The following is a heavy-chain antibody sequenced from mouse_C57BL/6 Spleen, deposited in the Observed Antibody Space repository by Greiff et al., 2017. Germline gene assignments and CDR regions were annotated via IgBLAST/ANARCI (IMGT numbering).Heavy chain of an antibody. CDR1: GYTFTSYW. J-gene: IGHJ2*01. D-gene: IGHD2-4*01. CDR3: ARRIYYEYDGGFDY. V-gene: IGHV1-69*01. Sequence: QVQLQQPGAELVMPGASVKLSCKASGYTFTSYWMHWVKQRPGQGLEWIGEIDPSDSYTNYNQKFKGKSTLTVDKSSSTAYMQLSSLTSEDSAVYYCARRIYYEYDGGFDYWGQGTTLTVSS. CDR2: IDPSDSYT.